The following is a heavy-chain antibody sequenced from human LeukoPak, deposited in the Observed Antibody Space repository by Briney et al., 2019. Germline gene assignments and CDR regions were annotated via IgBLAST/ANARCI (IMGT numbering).Heavy chain of an antibody. V-gene: IGHV4-39*07. CDR1: GGSISSGGYY. J-gene: IGHJ4*02. CDR2: IYYTGTT. D-gene: IGHD6-13*01. Sequence: SETLSLTCPVSGGSISSGGYYWSWIRQPPGKGLEWIGTIYYTGTTYYNPSLTSRVTMSVDTSKNQFSLKLTSVTAADTAVYYCARAREPLVYTYYFDYWGQGTLVTVSS. CDR3: ARAREPLVYTYYFDY.